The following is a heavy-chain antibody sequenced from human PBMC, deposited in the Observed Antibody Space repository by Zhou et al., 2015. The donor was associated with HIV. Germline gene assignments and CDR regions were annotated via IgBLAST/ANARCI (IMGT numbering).Heavy chain of an antibody. D-gene: IGHD5-12*01. CDR3: AREALQSVADGHYLDN. V-gene: IGHV1-3*05. CDR2: INTGNGNT. J-gene: IGHJ4*02. Sequence: QVQLVQSGAEEKKPGASVKVSCKTSGYTFRSYPIHWVRQAPGQRLEWMGWINTGNGNTKYSQKFQGRVIISRDSSATTSYMEVSSLRSEDAAVYFCAREALQSVADGHYLDNWGQGTLVTVSS. CDR1: GYTFRSYP.